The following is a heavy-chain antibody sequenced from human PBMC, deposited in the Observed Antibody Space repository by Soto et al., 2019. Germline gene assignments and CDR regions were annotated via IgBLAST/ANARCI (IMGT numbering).Heavy chain of an antibody. V-gene: IGHV3-7*05. Sequence: PGGSLRLSCAASGFTFSSYWMSWVRQAPGKGLEWVANIKQDGSEKYYVDSVKGRFTISRDNAKNSLYLQMNSLRAEDTAVHYCAGVTGYSYGYGPYYYYGMDVWGQGTTVTVSS. CDR1: GFTFSSYW. D-gene: IGHD5-18*01. J-gene: IGHJ6*02. CDR3: AGVTGYSYGYGPYYYYGMDV. CDR2: IKQDGSEK.